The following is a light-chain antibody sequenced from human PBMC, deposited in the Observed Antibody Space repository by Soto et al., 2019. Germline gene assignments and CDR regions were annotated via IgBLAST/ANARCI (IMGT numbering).Light chain of an antibody. Sequence: DIQMTQSPSTLSASVGDRVTITCRASESIDSWLAWHQQKPGRAPKLLISKASSLESGVPSRFSGSGFGTEFTLTISSLQPDDFATYYCQQYNGFSITFGQGTRLENK. CDR1: ESIDSW. V-gene: IGKV1-5*03. CDR2: KAS. J-gene: IGKJ5*01. CDR3: QQYNGFSIT.